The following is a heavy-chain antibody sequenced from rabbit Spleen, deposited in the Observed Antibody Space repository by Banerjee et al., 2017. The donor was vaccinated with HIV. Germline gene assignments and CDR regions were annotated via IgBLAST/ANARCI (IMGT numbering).Heavy chain of an antibody. Sequence: QEQLVESGGGLVKPGASLTLTCTASGFSFSSNYDMCWVRQAPGKGLEWIGCLYTGSGKAYYASRAKGRFTISKTSSTTVTLQKTSLPAAATAAYFCTTDAGSYDYTDVYFNLWGQGTLVTVS. V-gene: IGHV1S45*01. J-gene: IGHJ4*01. CDR3: TTDAGSYDYTDVYFNL. CDR2: LYTGSGKA. CDR1: GFSFSSNYD. D-gene: IGHD8-1*01.